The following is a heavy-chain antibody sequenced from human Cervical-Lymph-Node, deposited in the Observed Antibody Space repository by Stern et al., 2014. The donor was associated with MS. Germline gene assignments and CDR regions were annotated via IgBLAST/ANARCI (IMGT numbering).Heavy chain of an antibody. CDR3: ARQPLTYYYYGMDV. CDR1: GGSISSSSYY. V-gene: IGHV4-39*01. Sequence: VQLVESGPGLVKPSETLSLTCTVSGGSISSSSYYWGWIRQPPGKGLEWIGSIYYSGSTYYNPSLKSRVTISVDTSQNPFSLNLSSVTAADTAVYYCARQPLTYYYYGMDVWGQGTTVTVSS. J-gene: IGHJ6*02. CDR2: IYYSGST.